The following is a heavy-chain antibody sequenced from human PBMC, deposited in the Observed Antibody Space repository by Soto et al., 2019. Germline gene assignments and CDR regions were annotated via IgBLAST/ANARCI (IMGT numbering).Heavy chain of an antibody. J-gene: IGHJ6*02. CDR2: IFPDDSDI. D-gene: IGHD5-12*01. V-gene: IGHV5-51*01. CDR3: ARGGIVATIHGMDV. CDR1: GFTFTDYW. Sequence: GESLKISCKASGFTFTDYWIGWLRQMPGKGLEWMGIIFPDDSDIKYSTSFQGQVIISADRSITTAYLQMSSLKASDTAIYYCARGGIVATIHGMDVWGQGTTVTVSS.